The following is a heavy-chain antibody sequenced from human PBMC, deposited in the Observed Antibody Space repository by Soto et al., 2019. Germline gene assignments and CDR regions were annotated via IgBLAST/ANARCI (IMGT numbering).Heavy chain of an antibody. CDR3: AKDLSNLEWLPCFDY. CDR2: ISGSGGST. Sequence: GGSLRLSCAASGFTFISYAMSWVRQAPGKGLEWVSAISGSGGSTYYADSVKGRFTISRDNSKNTLYLQMNSLRAEDTAVYYCAKDLSNLEWLPCFDYWGQGTLVTVSS. J-gene: IGHJ4*02. D-gene: IGHD3-3*01. CDR1: GFTFISYA. V-gene: IGHV3-23*01.